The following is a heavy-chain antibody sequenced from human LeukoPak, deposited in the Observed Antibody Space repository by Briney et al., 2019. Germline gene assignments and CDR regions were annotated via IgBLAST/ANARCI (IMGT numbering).Heavy chain of an antibody. CDR2: IGGSGGST. D-gene: IGHD3-3*01. CDR1: GFTFSSYA. Sequence: GGSLRLSCAASGFTFSSYAMSWVRQAPGKGLEWVSAIGGSGGSTYYADSVKGRFTISRDNSKNTLYLQMNSLRAEDTAVYYCAKDPFYDFWSGYYPRDYWGQGTLVTVSS. V-gene: IGHV3-23*01. J-gene: IGHJ4*02. CDR3: AKDPFYDFWSGYYPRDY.